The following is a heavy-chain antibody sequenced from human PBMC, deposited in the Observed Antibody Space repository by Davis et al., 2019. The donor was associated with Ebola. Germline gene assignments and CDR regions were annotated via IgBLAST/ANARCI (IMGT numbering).Heavy chain of an antibody. D-gene: IGHD3-9*01. Sequence: GESLKISCAASRFTFSSYAMHWVRQAPGKGLEWVAFIRYDGSNKYYADSVKGRFTISRDNSKNTLYLQMNSLRAEDTAVYYCARGDETYYDILTGFNAFDIWGQGTMVTVSS. J-gene: IGHJ3*02. CDR2: IRYDGSNK. CDR1: RFTFSSYA. V-gene: IGHV3-30*02. CDR3: ARGDETYYDILTGFNAFDI.